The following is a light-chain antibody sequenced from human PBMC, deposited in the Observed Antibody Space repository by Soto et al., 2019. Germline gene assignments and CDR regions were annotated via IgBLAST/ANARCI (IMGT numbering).Light chain of an antibody. Sequence: QSALTQPASVSGSPGQSITISCTGTSSNIGSYNFVSWYQQRPGRAPKLMIFEATKRPSGVPPRFSGSKSGNTASLTISGLQAEDEADYYCSSYEGTNNVIFGGGTKLTVL. CDR2: EAT. J-gene: IGLJ2*01. V-gene: IGLV2-14*02. CDR3: SSYEGTNNVI. CDR1: SSNIGSYNF.